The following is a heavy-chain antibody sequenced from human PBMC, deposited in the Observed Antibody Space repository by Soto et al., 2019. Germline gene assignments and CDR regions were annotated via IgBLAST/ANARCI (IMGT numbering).Heavy chain of an antibody. D-gene: IGHD2-2*01. CDR3: ARALTDIVVVPSARGWFDP. V-gene: IGHV4-30-4*01. J-gene: IGHJ5*02. Sequence: QVQLQESGPGLVKPSQTLSLTCTVSGGSISSGDYYWSWIRQPPGKGLEWIGYIYYSGSTYYNPSLKSRVTISVDTSKNQFSLKLSSVTAADTAVYYCARALTDIVVVPSARGWFDPWGQGTLVTVSS. CDR2: IYYSGST. CDR1: GGSISSGDYY.